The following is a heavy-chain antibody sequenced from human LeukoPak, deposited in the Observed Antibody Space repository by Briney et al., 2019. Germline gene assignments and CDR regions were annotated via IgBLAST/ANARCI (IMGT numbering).Heavy chain of an antibody. CDR3: ARDRVTVTTYAYYYYGMDV. CDR2: INHSGST. J-gene: IGHJ6*02. V-gene: IGHV4-34*01. Sequence: SETLSLTCAVYGGSFSGYYWSWIRQPPGKGLEWIGEINHSGSTNYNPSLKSRVTISVDTSKNQFSLKLSSVTAADTAVYYCARDRVTVTTYAYYYYGMDVWGQGTTVTVSS. CDR1: GGSFSGYY. D-gene: IGHD4-17*01.